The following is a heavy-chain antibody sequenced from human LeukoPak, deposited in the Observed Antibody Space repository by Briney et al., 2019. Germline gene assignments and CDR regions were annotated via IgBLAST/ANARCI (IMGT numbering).Heavy chain of an antibody. D-gene: IGHD6-19*01. V-gene: IGHV1-8*03. Sequence: ASVKVSCKASGYTFTDYDINWVRQATGQGLEWMGWMNPNSGNTGYAQKFQGRVTITRYTSISTAYMELSSLRSEDTAVYYCARNVAGTGDFEYWGQGTLVTVSS. CDR2: MNPNSGNT. CDR1: GYTFTDYD. J-gene: IGHJ4*02. CDR3: ARNVAGTGDFEY.